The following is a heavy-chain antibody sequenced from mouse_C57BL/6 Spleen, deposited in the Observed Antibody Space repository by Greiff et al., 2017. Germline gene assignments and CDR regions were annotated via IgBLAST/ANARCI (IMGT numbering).Heavy chain of an antibody. CDR3: ARSPFYDYYAMDY. J-gene: IGHJ4*01. CDR1: GFSLTSYG. Sequence: QVQLQQSGPGLVQPSQSLSITCTASGFSLTSYGVHWVRPSPGKGLEWLGVIWSGGSTDYNAAFISRLSISKDNSKSKVFFKMNSLQADDTAIYYCARSPFYDYYAMDYWGQGTSVTVSS. V-gene: IGHV2-2*01. D-gene: IGHD2-10*01. CDR2: IWSGGST.